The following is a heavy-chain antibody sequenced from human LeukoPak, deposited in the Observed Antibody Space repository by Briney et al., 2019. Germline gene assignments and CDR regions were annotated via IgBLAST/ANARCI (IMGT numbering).Heavy chain of an antibody. CDR2: IYYSGST. J-gene: IGHJ4*02. CDR1: GGSISSGGYY. V-gene: IGHV4-31*03. CDR3: AREGEYYDSSGYPSFDY. D-gene: IGHD3-22*01. Sequence: SQSLSLTCTVSGGSISSGGYYWSWIRQHPGKGLEWIGYIYYSGSTYYNPSLKSRVTISVDTSKNQFSLKLSSVTAADAAVYYCAREGEYYDSSGYPSFDYWGQGTLVTVSS.